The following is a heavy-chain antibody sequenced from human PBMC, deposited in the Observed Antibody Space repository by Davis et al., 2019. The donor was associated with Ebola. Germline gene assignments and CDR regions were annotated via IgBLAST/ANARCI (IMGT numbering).Heavy chain of an antibody. V-gene: IGHV1-8*01. J-gene: IGHJ4*02. CDR1: GYTFTSYD. CDR2: MNPNSGNT. Sequence: ASVKVSCKASGYTFTSYDINWVRQATGQGLEWMGWMNPNSGNTGYAQKFQGRVTMTRNTSISTAYMELSGLRSEDTAVYYCARGPYYYDSSGYYIYYCDYWGQGTLVTVSS. CDR3: ARGPYYYDSSGYYIYYCDY. D-gene: IGHD3-22*01.